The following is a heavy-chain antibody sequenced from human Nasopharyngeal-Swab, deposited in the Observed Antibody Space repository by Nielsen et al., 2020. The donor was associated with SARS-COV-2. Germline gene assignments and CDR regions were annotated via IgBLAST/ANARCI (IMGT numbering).Heavy chain of an antibody. CDR1: GFTFSTYA. D-gene: IGHD2-15*01. J-gene: IGHJ4*02. CDR2: ISGSDGST. V-gene: IGHV3-23*01. CDR3: AKNDKDYCSGCSCYFDF. Sequence: GESLKISCAASGFTFSTYAMSWVRQAPGKGLEWVSTISGSDGSTYYADSVKGRFTISRDNSKSTLYLQMDSLRAEDTALYYCAKNDKDYCSGCSCYFDFWGQGTLVTVSS.